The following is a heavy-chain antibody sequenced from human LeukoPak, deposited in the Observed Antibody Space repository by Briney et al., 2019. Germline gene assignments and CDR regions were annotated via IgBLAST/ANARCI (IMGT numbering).Heavy chain of an antibody. Sequence: GGSLRLSCVVFGFTFSSYSMHWVRQAPGKGLEFVSAISSNGDSTYYANSVKGRFTISRDISKNTLYLQMGSLRPEDMAVYYCARVDYGSGCDSWGQGTLVTVSS. D-gene: IGHD6-19*01. V-gene: IGHV3-64*01. CDR2: ISSNGDST. CDR3: ARVDYGSGCDS. J-gene: IGHJ4*02. CDR1: GFTFSSYS.